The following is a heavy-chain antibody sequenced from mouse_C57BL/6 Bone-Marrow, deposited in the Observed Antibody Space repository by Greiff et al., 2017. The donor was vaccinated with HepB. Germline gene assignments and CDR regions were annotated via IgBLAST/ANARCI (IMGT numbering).Heavy chain of an antibody. V-gene: IGHV1-64*01. Sequence: QVQLQQSGAELVKPGASVSLSCKASGYTFTSYWMHWVKQRPGQGLEWIGMIHPNSGSTNYNEKFKSKATLTVDKSSSTAYMQLSSLTSEDSAVYYGARWVIYYDCPEFDYWGQGTTLTVSS. CDR1: GYTFTSYW. CDR3: ARWVIYYDCPEFDY. CDR2: IHPNSGST. D-gene: IGHD2-4*01. J-gene: IGHJ2*01.